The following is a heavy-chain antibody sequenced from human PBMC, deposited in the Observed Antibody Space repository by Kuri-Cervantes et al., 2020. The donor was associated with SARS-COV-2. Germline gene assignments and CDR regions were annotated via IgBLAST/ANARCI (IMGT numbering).Heavy chain of an antibody. J-gene: IGHJ4*02. V-gene: IGHV3-7*01. CDR1: GFIFSDYW. CDR2: INGDGSQI. CDR3: ARVGSSSWYFDY. D-gene: IGHD6-13*01. Sequence: GESLKISCEVSGFIFSDYWMSWVRHTPGKGLEWVANINGDGSQIYYVDSVKGRFTISRDNPKNSLFLQMNSLRAEDTAVYYCARVGSSSWYFDYWGQGTLVTVSS.